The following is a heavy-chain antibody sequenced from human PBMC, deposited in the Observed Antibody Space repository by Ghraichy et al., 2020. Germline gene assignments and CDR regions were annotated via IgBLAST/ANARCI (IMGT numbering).Heavy chain of an antibody. CDR1: GFIFRNFA. D-gene: IGHD2-21*02. Sequence: GGSLRLSCAASGFIFRNFALAWVRQAPGKGLEWVSGISGSDSSTYYSDSVKGRFTISRDNSKNILYLQINGLRAEDTANYYCAKNTRAGDPDTYDVWGRGTMVTVSS. CDR3: AKNTRAGDPDTYDV. V-gene: IGHV3-23*01. J-gene: IGHJ3*01. CDR2: ISGSDSST.